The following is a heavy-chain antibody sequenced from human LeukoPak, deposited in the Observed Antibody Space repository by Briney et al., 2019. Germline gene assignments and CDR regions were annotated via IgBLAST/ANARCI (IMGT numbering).Heavy chain of an antibody. CDR1: GFTFSSYS. V-gene: IGHV3-21*01. CDR3: ARGYNWNYPPLYYYYYMDV. J-gene: IGHJ6*03. CDR2: ISSGSSYI. Sequence: KPGGSLTRSCAASGFTFSSYSMNWVRQAPGKGLEWVSSISSGSSYIYYADSVKGRFTISRDNAKNSLYLQMNSLRAEDTAVYYCARGYNWNYPPLYYYYYMDVWGKGTTV. D-gene: IGHD1-7*01.